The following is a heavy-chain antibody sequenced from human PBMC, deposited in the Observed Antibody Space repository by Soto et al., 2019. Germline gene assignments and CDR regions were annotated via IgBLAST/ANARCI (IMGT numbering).Heavy chain of an antibody. CDR1: GYSFTDYY. CDR3: ARVGPTGWFDP. J-gene: IGHJ5*02. CDR2: INTKTGGT. Sequence: QVHLVQSVAEVKKPGASVKVSCKASGYSFTDYYMHWVRQAPGQGLEWMGWINTKTGGTNYAQRVQGRVTMTGDTSINTASMELSRLRSDDTAVYYCARVGPTGWFDPWGQGTVVTVSS. V-gene: IGHV1-2*02.